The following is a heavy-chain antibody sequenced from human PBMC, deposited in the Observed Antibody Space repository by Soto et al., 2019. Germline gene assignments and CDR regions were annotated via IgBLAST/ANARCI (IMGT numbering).Heavy chain of an antibody. J-gene: IGHJ6*02. CDR3: ARHRGFLESSSKCMDV. Sequence: GESLKISFKGSGYSFTSYLISWVRQMPGKGLEWMGRIDPSDSYTNYSPSFQGHVTISAHKSISTAYLPWSSLKASDTAMYYCARHRGFLESSSKCMDVWGQGTTV. CDR1: GYSFTSYL. V-gene: IGHV5-10-1*01. CDR2: IDPSDSYT. D-gene: IGHD3-3*01.